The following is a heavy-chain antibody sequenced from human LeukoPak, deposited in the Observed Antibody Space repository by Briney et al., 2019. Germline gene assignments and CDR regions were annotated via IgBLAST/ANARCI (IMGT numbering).Heavy chain of an antibody. J-gene: IGHJ4*02. V-gene: IGHV5-51*01. D-gene: IGHD2-2*02. CDR2: IYPGDSET. CDR1: GYIFTSYW. Sequence: GESLKISCKGSGYIFTSYWIGWVRQMPGKGLEWMGIIYPGDSETKYSPSFQGQVTISADKSISTAYLQWRSLKASDTAMYYCARSYCSSTNCYTGFGNYWGQGTLVTVSS. CDR3: ARSYCSSTNCYTGFGNY.